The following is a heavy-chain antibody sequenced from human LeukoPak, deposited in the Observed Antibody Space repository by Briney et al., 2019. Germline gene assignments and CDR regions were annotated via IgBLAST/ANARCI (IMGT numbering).Heavy chain of an antibody. D-gene: IGHD3-9*01. CDR1: GFTFSNYA. V-gene: IGHV3-23*01. J-gene: IGHJ4*02. CDR2: ILGSGGST. CDR3: AKWGDYDFLTGYYAPDY. Sequence: GASLRLSCAASGFTFSNYAMSWVRQAPGKGLEWVSAILGSGGSTYYADSVKGRFTVSRDNSKSTLYLQMNSLRAEDTALYYCAKWGDYDFLTGYYAPDYWGQGTLVTVSS.